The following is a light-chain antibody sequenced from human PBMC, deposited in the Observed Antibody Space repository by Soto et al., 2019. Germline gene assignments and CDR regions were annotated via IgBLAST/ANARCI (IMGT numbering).Light chain of an antibody. Sequence: DIQMTQSPSSLSASVGDRVTITCRASQGIRIDLGWYQQKPGKAPKRLIYDASNLQSGVPSRFSGSGSGTEFTLTISSLQPEDFAVYYCQQYTNWPPWTFGQGTKV. CDR3: QQYTNWPPWT. CDR2: DAS. CDR1: QGIRID. J-gene: IGKJ1*01. V-gene: IGKV1-17*01.